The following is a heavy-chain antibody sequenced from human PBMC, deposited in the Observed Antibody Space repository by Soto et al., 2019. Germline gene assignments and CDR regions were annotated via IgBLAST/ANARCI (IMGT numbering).Heavy chain of an antibody. J-gene: IGHJ5*02. D-gene: IGHD6-19*01. CDR1: GGSLRGDY. CDR2: IHYSGST. Sequence: SETLSLTCTVSGGSLRGDYWSWLRQSPGKGLEWIGCIHYSGSTNYNPSLKSRLTISVDTSKNHFSLNLNSLTAADTAVYYCTISYFSGWSDWFDPWGQGILVTVSS. V-gene: IGHV4-59*01. CDR3: TISYFSGWSDWFDP.